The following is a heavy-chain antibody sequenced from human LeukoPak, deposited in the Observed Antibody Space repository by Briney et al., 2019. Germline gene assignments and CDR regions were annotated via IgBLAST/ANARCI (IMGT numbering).Heavy chain of an antibody. CDR3: ARYLMSSFYYYGMDV. V-gene: IGHV1-8*02. D-gene: IGHD3-10*01. CDR1: GGTFSSYA. J-gene: IGHJ6*02. CDR2: MNPNSGNT. Sequence: ASVKVSCKASGGTFSSYAISWVRQATGQGLEWMGWMNPNSGNTGYAQRFQGRVTMTRNTSISTAYMELSSLRSEDTAVYYCARYLMSSFYYYGMDVWGQGTTVTVSS.